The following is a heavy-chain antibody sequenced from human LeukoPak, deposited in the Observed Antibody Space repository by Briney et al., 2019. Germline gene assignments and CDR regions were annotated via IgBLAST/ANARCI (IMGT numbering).Heavy chain of an antibody. Sequence: ASVKASCKASGGTFSSYTISWVRQAPGQGLEWMGRIIPILGIANYAQKFQGRVTITADKSTSTAYMELSSLRSEDTAVYYCARDLPTSYYFDYWGQGTLVTVSS. CDR3: ARDLPTSYYFDY. CDR1: GGTFSSYT. CDR2: IIPILGIA. J-gene: IGHJ4*02. V-gene: IGHV1-69*04. D-gene: IGHD2/OR15-2a*01.